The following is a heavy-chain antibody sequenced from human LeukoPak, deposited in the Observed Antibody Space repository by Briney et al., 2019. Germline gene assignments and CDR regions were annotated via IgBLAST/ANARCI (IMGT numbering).Heavy chain of an antibody. J-gene: IGHJ4*02. Sequence: SETLSLTCAVYGGSFSGYYWSWIRQPPGKGLEWIGEINHSGSTNYNPSLKSRVTISVDTSKNQFSLKLSSVTAADTAVYYCARSIRGYCRNWGQGTLVTVSS. CDR1: GGSFSGYY. CDR2: INHSGST. CDR3: ARSIRGYCRN. D-gene: IGHD2-15*01. V-gene: IGHV4-34*01.